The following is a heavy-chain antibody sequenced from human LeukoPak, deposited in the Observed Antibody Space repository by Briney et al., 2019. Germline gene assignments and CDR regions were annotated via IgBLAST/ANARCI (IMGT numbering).Heavy chain of an antibody. CDR3: AELGITMIGGV. Sequence: GRSLTLSCAASGFTFSSYAMHWVRQAPGKGLEGVSYISSRGSTIYYADSVKGRFTIPRHKAKNSLYLQVNSLRAEDTAVYYCAELGITMIGGVWGKGTTVTISS. V-gene: IGHV3-48*03. CDR2: ISSRGSTI. J-gene: IGHJ6*04. CDR1: GFTFSSYA. D-gene: IGHD3-10*02.